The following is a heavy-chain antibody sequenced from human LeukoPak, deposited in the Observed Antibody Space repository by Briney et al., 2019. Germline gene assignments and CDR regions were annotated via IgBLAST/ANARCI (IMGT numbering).Heavy chain of an antibody. CDR2: INQDGSGE. CDR3: AKHWWHGLDI. Sequence: GGSLRLSCAASGFTFTNYWMTWVRQAPGKGLEWVANINQDGSGESYVDSVKGRFTISRDNAKNSVSLQMHGLRVEDTAVYYCAKHWWHGLDIWGHGTLVTVSS. CDR1: GFTFTNYW. V-gene: IGHV3-7*01. D-gene: IGHD2-8*02. J-gene: IGHJ3*02.